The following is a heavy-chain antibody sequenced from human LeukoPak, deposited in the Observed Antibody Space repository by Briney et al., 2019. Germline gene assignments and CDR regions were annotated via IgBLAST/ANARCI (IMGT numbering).Heavy chain of an antibody. V-gene: IGHV4-59*01. Sequence: TSETLSLTCTVSGGSISSYYWSWIRQPPGKGLEWIGYIHYSGSTHYNPSLKSRVTISVDTSKNQVSLKLRSVTAADTAVYYCARTTEGYAGGPGYSYYYYMDVWGKGTTVTISS. CDR3: ARTTEGYAGGPGYSYYYYMDV. D-gene: IGHD5-12*01. CDR1: GGSISSYY. CDR2: IHYSGST. J-gene: IGHJ6*03.